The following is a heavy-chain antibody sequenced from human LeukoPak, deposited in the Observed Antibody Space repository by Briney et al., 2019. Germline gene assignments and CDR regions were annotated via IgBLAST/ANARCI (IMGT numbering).Heavy chain of an antibody. J-gene: IGHJ4*02. CDR2: VYTDGTT. Sequence: PSETLSLTCTVSGGSISSGRYYWTWIRQPAGTALEWIGRVYTDGTTKSNPSLKSRVAVSLDTSGNQFSLRLSSVTAADSAVYYCARGTTYDGGTAYYFNYWGQGALVAVSS. CDR3: ARGTTYDGGTAYYFNY. V-gene: IGHV4-61*02. D-gene: IGHD3-22*01. CDR1: GGSISSGRYY.